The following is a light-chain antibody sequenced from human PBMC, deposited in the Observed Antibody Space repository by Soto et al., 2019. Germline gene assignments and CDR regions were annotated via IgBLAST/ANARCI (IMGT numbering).Light chain of an antibody. Sequence: QSVLTQPPSVSGTPGQGVTISCSGRSSNIGVNTVNWYQHLPGTAPKLLIYSDSQRPSGVPDRFSGSKSGSSASLAISGLQSADEADYYCAAWDDSLNGVVFGGGTKVTVL. CDR2: SDS. CDR3: AAWDDSLNGVV. CDR1: SSNIGVNT. J-gene: IGLJ2*01. V-gene: IGLV1-44*01.